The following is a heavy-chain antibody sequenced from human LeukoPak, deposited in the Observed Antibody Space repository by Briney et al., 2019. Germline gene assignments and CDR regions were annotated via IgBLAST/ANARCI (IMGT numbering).Heavy chain of an antibody. V-gene: IGHV4-61*02. J-gene: IGHJ4*02. CDR3: ARLSWYSGSYHNGKYYFDY. CDR2: IYTSGST. Sequence: SETLSLTCTVSGGSISSGSYFWSWIRQPAGKGLEWIGRIYTSGSTNYNPSLKSRVTISVDTSKNQFSLKLSSVTAADTAVYYCARLSWYSGSYHNGKYYFDYWGQGTLVTVSS. D-gene: IGHD1-26*01. CDR1: GGSISSGSYF.